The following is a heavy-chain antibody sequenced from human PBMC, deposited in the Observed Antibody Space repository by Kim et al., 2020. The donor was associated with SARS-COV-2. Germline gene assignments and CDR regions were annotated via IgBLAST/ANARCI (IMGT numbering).Heavy chain of an antibody. D-gene: IGHD3-3*01. CDR1: GGSISSGDYY. Sequence: SETLSLTCTVSGGSISSGDYYWSWIRQPPGKGLEWIGYIYYSGSTYYNPSLKSRVTISVDTSKNQFSLKLSSVTAADTAVYYCARALGWLFSPMDVWGQGTTVTVSS. CDR2: IYYSGST. V-gene: IGHV4-30-4*01. CDR3: ARALGWLFSPMDV. J-gene: IGHJ6*02.